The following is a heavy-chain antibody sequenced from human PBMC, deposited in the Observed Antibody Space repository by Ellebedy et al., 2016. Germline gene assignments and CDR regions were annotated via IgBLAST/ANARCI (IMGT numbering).Heavy chain of an antibody. CDR2: ISAGADIT. CDR1: GLTFNTFF. J-gene: IGHJ4*02. D-gene: IGHD4-17*01. V-gene: IGHV3-23*01. Sequence: GGSLRLXXTASGLTFNTFFMSLVPQAPGKGLEWVSTISAGADITRLADSVKGRFTISRDSSKNSVYLRMNNLRVEDTAVYYCRQGHYADLWGQGTLVTVSS. CDR3: RQGHYADL.